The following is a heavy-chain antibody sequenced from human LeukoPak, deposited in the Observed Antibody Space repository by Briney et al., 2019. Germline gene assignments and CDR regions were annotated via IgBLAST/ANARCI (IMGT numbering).Heavy chain of an antibody. CDR3: ARLQFQVYYYYYMDV. D-gene: IGHD4-11*01. Sequence: SVKVSCKASGGTFSSYAISWVRQAPGQGLEWMGGIIPIFGTANYAQKFQGRVTITADESTSTAYMELSSLRSEDTAVYYCARLQFQVYYYYYMDVWGEGTTVTVSS. V-gene: IGHV1-69*13. CDR1: GGTFSSYA. CDR2: IIPIFGTA. J-gene: IGHJ6*03.